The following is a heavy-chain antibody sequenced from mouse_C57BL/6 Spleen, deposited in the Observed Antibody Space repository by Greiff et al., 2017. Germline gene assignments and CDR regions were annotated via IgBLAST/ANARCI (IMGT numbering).Heavy chain of an antibody. CDR2: IDPSDSYT. J-gene: IGHJ4*01. V-gene: IGHV1-69*01. CDR1: GYTFTSYW. Sequence: VQLQQPGAELVMPGASVKLSCKASGYTFTSYWMHWVKQRPGQGLEWIGEIDPSDSYTNYNRKFKGKSTLTVDKSSSTAHMQLSSLTSEDSAVYYCAAQAYYAMDYWGQGTSVTVSS. CDR3: AAQAYYAMDY. D-gene: IGHD3-2*02.